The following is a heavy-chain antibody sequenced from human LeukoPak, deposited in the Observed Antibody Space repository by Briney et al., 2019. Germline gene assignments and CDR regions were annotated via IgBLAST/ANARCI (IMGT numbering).Heavy chain of an antibody. CDR2: ISNSGGST. V-gene: IGHV3-23*01. CDR1: GFTFSNYA. Sequence: GGSLRLACVASGFTFSNYAMSWVRQTPGKGLEWVSAISNSGGSTYNADSGKGRFTISGDNSKNPVYLQMNSLRAEDTAVYYCAKRYCSGGSCCPDYWGEGTRVTVSS. D-gene: IGHD2-15*01. CDR3: AKRYCSGGSCCPDY. J-gene: IGHJ4*02.